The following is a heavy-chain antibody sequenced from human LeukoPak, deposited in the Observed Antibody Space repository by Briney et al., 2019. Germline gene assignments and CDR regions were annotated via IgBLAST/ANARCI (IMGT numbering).Heavy chain of an antibody. Sequence: ASVKVSCKASGGTFSSYAISWVRQAPGQGLEWMGRIIPIFGTANYAQKFQGRVTITTDESTSTAYMELSSLRSEDTAVYYCARGYYDSSGYYDDFGFDYWGQGTLVTVSS. J-gene: IGHJ4*02. CDR3: ARGYYDSSGYYDDFGFDY. D-gene: IGHD3-22*01. CDR1: GGTFSSYA. V-gene: IGHV1-69*05. CDR2: IIPIFGTA.